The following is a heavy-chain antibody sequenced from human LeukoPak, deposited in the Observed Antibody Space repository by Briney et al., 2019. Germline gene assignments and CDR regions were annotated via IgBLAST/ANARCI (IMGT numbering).Heavy chain of an antibody. V-gene: IGHV3-7*01. CDR3: VRDGITWPSRAPPGDC. Sequence: GDSLRLSCEASGFTFSSHWMSWVRQAPGKGLEWVANINTDESERNYVDSVKGRFTISRDNAKNSLYLQMSSLRVEDTAVYYCVRDGITWPSRAPPGDCWGQGTLVTVSS. J-gene: IGHJ4*02. CDR1: GFTFSSHW. CDR2: INTDESER. D-gene: IGHD2-2*01.